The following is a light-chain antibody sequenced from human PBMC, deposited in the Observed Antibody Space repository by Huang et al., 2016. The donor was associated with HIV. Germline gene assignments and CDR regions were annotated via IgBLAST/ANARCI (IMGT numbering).Light chain of an antibody. CDR1: QSISSY. CDR2: AAS. J-gene: IGKJ1*01. Sequence: DIQMTQSPSSLSAFVGDRVTITCRASQSISSYLNWYQHKPGKAPKLLIYAASSLQSGVPSRFSGSGSGTDFTLIITSLQPEDFATYYCQQSYSTPPWTFGQGTKVEIK. CDR3: QQSYSTPPWT. V-gene: IGKV1-39*01.